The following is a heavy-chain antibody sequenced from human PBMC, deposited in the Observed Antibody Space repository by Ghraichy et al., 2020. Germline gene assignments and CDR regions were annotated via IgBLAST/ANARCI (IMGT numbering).Heavy chain of an antibody. V-gene: IGHV4-34*01. CDR1: GGSFSGYY. J-gene: IGHJ4*02. CDR2: INHSGST. D-gene: IGHD4-23*01. CDR3: ARLTTVVTPPDFDY. Sequence: SETLSLTCAVYGGSFSGYYWSWIRQPPGKGLEWIGEINHSGSTNYNPSLKSRVTISVDTSKNQFSLKLSSVTAADTAVYYCARLTTVVTPPDFDYWGQGTLVTVSS.